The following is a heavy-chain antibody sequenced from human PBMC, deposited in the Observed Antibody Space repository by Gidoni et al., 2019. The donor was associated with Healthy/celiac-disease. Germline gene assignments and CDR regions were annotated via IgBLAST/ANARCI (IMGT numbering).Heavy chain of an antibody. J-gene: IGHJ5*02. CDR3: TRVRGLGYCSGGSCYSPWFDP. CDR2: IRSKAYGGTT. V-gene: IGHV3-49*05. Sequence: EVQLVESGGGLVKPGRSLRLSCTASGFTFGYYAMSWFRQAPGKGLEWVGFIRSKAYGGTTEYAASVKGRFTISRDDSKSIAYLQMNSLKTEDTAVYYCTRVRGLGYCSGGSCYSPWFDPWGQGTLVTVSS. CDR1: GFTFGYYA. D-gene: IGHD2-15*01.